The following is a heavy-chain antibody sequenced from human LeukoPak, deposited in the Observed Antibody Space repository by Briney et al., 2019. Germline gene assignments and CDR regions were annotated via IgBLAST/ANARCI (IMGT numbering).Heavy chain of an antibody. J-gene: IGHJ4*02. V-gene: IGHV4-4*07. Sequence: SETLSLTCTVSGGSISSYYWSWIRQTAGKGLEWIGRIYTSGSTNYNPSLKSRVTMSVDTSKNQFSLKLSSVIAADTAVYYCARFTTVTATYDYWGQGTLVTVSS. CDR2: IYTSGST. CDR3: ARFTTVTATYDY. CDR1: GGSISSYY. D-gene: IGHD4-17*01.